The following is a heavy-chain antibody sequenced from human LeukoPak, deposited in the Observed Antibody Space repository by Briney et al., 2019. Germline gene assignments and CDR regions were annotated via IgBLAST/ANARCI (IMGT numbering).Heavy chain of an antibody. V-gene: IGHV4-61*08. J-gene: IGHJ5*02. D-gene: IGHD4-23*01. Sequence: SQTLSLTCTVSGGSIRSGGYYWSWIRQHPGKGLEWIGYIHYSGSTNYNPSLKSRVTISVDTSKNQFSLKLSSVTAADTAVYYCARDYYGGNWFDPWGQGTLVTVSS. CDR3: ARDYYGGNWFDP. CDR2: IHYSGST. CDR1: GGSIRSGGYY.